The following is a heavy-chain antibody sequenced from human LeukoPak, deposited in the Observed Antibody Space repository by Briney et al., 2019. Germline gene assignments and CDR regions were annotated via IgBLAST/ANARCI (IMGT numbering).Heavy chain of an antibody. Sequence: GGSLRLSCAASGFTFSSYGMHWVRQAPGMGLEWVANIKHDGSEKYYVDSVKGRFTISRDNAKNSLYLQMNSLRGEDTAVYYCAMDRDYYNYFEYWGQGTLVTVSS. V-gene: IGHV3-7*04. CDR1: GFTFSSYG. CDR2: IKHDGSEK. J-gene: IGHJ4*02. CDR3: AMDRDYYNYFEY. D-gene: IGHD3-10*01.